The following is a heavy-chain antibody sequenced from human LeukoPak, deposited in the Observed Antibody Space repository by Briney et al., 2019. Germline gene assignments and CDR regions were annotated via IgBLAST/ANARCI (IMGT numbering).Heavy chain of an antibody. CDR1: GASLGSYS. CDR3: ARGGYIYGL. D-gene: IGHD5-18*01. Sequence: SQTLSLTCIVSGASLGSYSWRWIRQPPGKGLEWIGYIYYNGGTNSNPSIKSRLTMSIDTSKNQISLKLRSVTLADSAMYYCARGGYIYGLWGQGTLVTVSS. V-gene: IGHV4-59*01. J-gene: IGHJ4*02. CDR2: IYYNGGT.